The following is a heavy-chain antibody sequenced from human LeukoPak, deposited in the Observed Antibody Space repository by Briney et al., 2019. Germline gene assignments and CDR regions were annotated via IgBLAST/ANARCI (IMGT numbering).Heavy chain of an antibody. V-gene: IGHV4-34*01. Sequence: PSETLSLTCAVYGWSFSGYYWSWIRQPPGKGLEWIGEINHSGNTDYNPSLKSRVTISVDPSKNQFSLNLNSVTAADTAVYYCAREMGVVTAHGIDVWGQGTTVTVSS. CDR2: INHSGNT. CDR1: GWSFSGYY. J-gene: IGHJ6*02. CDR3: AREMGVVTAHGIDV. D-gene: IGHD4-23*01.